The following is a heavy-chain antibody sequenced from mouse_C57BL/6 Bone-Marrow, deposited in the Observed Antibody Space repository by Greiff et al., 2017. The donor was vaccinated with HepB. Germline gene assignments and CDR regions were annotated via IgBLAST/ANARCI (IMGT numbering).Heavy chain of an antibody. CDR3: ARALYDYDGGFAY. CDR1: GYSITSGYY. Sequence: VQVVESGPGLVKPSQSLSLTCSVTGYSITSGYYWNWIRQFPGNKLEWMGYISYDGSNNYNPSLKNRISITRDTSKNQFFLKLNSVTTEDTATYYCARALYDYDGGFAYWGQGTLVTVSA. J-gene: IGHJ3*01. D-gene: IGHD2-4*01. V-gene: IGHV3-6*01. CDR2: ISYDGSN.